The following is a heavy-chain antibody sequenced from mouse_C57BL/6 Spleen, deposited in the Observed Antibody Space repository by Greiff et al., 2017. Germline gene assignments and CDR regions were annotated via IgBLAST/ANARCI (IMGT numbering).Heavy chain of an antibody. Sequence: EVQVVESGGDLAKPGGSLKLSCAASGFTFSSYGMSWVRQTPDKRLEWVATISSGGSYTYYPDSVKGRFTISRDNAKNTLYLQKSSLKSEDTAMYYCARRDSSGSYFDYWGQGTTLTVSS. J-gene: IGHJ2*01. CDR1: GFTFSSYG. D-gene: IGHD3-2*02. CDR2: ISSGGSYT. V-gene: IGHV5-6*01. CDR3: ARRDSSGSYFDY.